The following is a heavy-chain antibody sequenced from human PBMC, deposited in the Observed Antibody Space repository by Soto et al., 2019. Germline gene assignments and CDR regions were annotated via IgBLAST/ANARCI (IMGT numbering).Heavy chain of an antibody. Sequence: PSQTLSLTCVISGDSVSNNRAAWNWIRLSPSRGLEWLGRTYFRSRWYNDYAVSVKSRITVNPDTSKNQFSLQLNSVTPDDMAVHYCAGDISYSTGWYNYWGQGTHVNVSS. D-gene: IGHD6-19*01. CDR1: GDSVSNNRAA. CDR2: TYFRSRWYN. CDR3: AGDISYSTGWYNY. J-gene: IGHJ4*02. V-gene: IGHV6-1*01.